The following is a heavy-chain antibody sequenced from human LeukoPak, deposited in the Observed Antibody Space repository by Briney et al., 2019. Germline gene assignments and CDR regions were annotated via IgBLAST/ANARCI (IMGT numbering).Heavy chain of an antibody. CDR1: GGSFSGYY. CDR2: INHSGST. J-gene: IGHJ4*02. Sequence: SETLSLTCVVYGGSFSGYYWSWIRQPPGKGLEWIGEINHSGSTYYNPSLKSRVTISVDTSKNQFSLKLSSVTAADTAVYYCATFHYYDSSAYFDYWGQGTLVTVSS. D-gene: IGHD3-22*01. CDR3: ATFHYYDSSAYFDY. V-gene: IGHV4-34*01.